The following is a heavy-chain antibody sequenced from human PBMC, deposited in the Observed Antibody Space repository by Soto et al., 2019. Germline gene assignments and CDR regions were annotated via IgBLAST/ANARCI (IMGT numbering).Heavy chain of an antibody. Sequence: QVQLVQSGAELRKPGASVKVSCKASGYSFSSYGINWVRQAPGQGLEWMGWINTYNGNRNYAQKFEDRVTMTTATSTNTVYMELRSLKSDDTAIYYCARDRLRGYDSSGFYFWGQGTLVTVSS. CDR1: GYSFSSYG. D-gene: IGHD3-22*01. CDR3: ARDRLRGYDSSGFYF. V-gene: IGHV1-18*01. CDR2: INTYNGNR. J-gene: IGHJ4*02.